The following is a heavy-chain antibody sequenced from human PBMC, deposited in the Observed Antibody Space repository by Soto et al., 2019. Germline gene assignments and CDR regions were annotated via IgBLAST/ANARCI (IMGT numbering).Heavy chain of an antibody. D-gene: IGHD6-19*01. CDR3: ARAARIAVAGTSYFQH. CDR1: GFTFSSYW. J-gene: IGHJ1*01. V-gene: IGHV3-7*01. Sequence: EVQLVESGGGLVQPGGSLRLSCAASGFTFSSYWMSWVRQAPGTGLEWVANIKQDGSEKYYVDSVKGRFTISRDNAKNSLYLQMNSLRAEDTAVYYCARAARIAVAGTSYFQHWGQGTLVTVSS. CDR2: IKQDGSEK.